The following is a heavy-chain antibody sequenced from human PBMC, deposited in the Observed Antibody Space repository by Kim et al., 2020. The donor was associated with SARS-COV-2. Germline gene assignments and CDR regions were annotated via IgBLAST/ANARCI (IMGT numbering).Heavy chain of an antibody. J-gene: IGHJ6*02. D-gene: IGHD2-15*01. Sequence: GGSLRLSCAASGFTFDDYGMSWVRQAPGKGLEWVSGINWNGGSTGYADSVKGRFTISRDNAKNSLYLQMNSLRAEDTALYYCARSEGKYCSGGSCYYYYGMDVWGQGTTVTVSS. CDR1: GFTFDDYG. V-gene: IGHV3-20*04. CDR2: INWNGGST. CDR3: ARSEGKYCSGGSCYYYYGMDV.